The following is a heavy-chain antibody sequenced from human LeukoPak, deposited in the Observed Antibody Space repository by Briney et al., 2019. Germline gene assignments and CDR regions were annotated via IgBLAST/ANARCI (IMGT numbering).Heavy chain of an antibody. V-gene: IGHV4-38-2*02. Sequence: PSETLSLTCSVSGYSISSGSYWGWIRPPPGKGLEWIGSIYHSGSTNYNPSLKSRVTISIDTSNNQFSLKLSSVTAADTAVYYCARGAGFFDYWGQGPLVTVSS. CDR2: IYHSGST. J-gene: IGHJ4*02. CDR3: ARGAGFFDY. CDR1: GYSISSGSY. D-gene: IGHD6-19*01.